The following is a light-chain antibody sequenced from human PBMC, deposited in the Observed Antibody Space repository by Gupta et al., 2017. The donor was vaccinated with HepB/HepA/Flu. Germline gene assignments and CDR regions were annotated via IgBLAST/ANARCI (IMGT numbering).Light chain of an antibody. J-gene: IGLJ1*01. Sequence: SYDLTQPPSVSVSPGQTANIPCSGDKLGTKFVSWYQQKPGRSPVLVIYQDKKRPSGIPDRFSGSNSGNTATLTISGTQATDEADYYCQTWDADTGVFGAGTRDTVL. V-gene: IGLV3-1*01. CDR1: KLGTKF. CDR2: QDK. CDR3: QTWDADTGV.